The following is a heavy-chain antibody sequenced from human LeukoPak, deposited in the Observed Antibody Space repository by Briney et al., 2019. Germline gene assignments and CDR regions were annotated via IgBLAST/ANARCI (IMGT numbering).Heavy chain of an antibody. CDR2: IKEDGSET. Sequence: GGSLRLSCAASGFTFRDYWMSWVRQAPGKGLQWVANIKEDGSETYYGESVKGRFTVSRDNAGRSLYLQMNSLRVEDTAVYYCARVHDYGELRVWFDPWGPGTLVTVSS. CDR1: GFTFRDYW. D-gene: IGHD4-17*01. CDR3: ARVHDYGELRVWFDP. V-gene: IGHV3-7*04. J-gene: IGHJ5*02.